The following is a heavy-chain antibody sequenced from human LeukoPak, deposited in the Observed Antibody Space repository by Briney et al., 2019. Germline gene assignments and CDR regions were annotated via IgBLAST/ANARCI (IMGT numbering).Heavy chain of an antibody. J-gene: IGHJ4*02. CDR1: GFTFSSYA. V-gene: IGHV3-23*01. Sequence: GGSLRLSCAASGFTFSSYAMSWVRQAPGKGLEWVSAISGSGGSTYYADSVKGRFTISRDNSKNTLHLQMNSLRAEDTAVYYCAKDRVVVVPAALDYWGQGTLVTVSS. CDR2: ISGSGGST. CDR3: AKDRVVVVPAALDY. D-gene: IGHD2-2*01.